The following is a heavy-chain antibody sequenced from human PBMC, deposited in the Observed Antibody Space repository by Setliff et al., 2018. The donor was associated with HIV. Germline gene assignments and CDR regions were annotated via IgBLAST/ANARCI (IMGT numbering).Heavy chain of an antibody. V-gene: IGHV4-4*07. Sequence: PSETLSLTCTVSGGSISSYYWSWIRQPAGKGLEWIGRIYTSGSTNYNPSLKSRVTMSVDTFKNQFSLKLSSVTAADTAVYYCAGVDTRRRMPGTFYYYYYMDVWGKGTKVTVSS. J-gene: IGHJ6*03. CDR3: AGVDTRRRMPGTFYYYYYMDV. D-gene: IGHD3-16*01. CDR2: IYTSGST. CDR1: GGSISSYY.